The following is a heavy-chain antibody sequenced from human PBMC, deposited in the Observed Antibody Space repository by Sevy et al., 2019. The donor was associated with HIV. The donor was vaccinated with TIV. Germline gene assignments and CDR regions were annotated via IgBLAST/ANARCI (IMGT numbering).Heavy chain of an antibody. CDR1: GYTLTELS. Sequence: ASVKVSCKVSGYTLTELSMHWVRQAPGKGLEWMGGFDPEDGETIYAQKFQGRVTMTEDTSTDTAYMELSSLRSEGTAVYYCATTKGGRYCSGGSCYPGYYYYGMDVWGQGTTVTVSS. V-gene: IGHV1-24*01. CDR2: FDPEDGET. D-gene: IGHD2-15*01. CDR3: ATTKGGRYCSGGSCYPGYYYYGMDV. J-gene: IGHJ6*02.